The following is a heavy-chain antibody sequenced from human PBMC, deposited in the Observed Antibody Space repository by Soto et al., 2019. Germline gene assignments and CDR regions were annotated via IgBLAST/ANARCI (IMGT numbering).Heavy chain of an antibody. CDR2: ITPYNRNT. Sequence: ASVKVSCKTSGYTFTSHRITWVRQAPGQGLEWMGWITPYNRNTNYAQKFQGRVTMTTDTSAHTAYMELRSLRSDDTAMYYCARDAGIPSNGMDVWGQGTAVTVSS. D-gene: IGHD6-13*01. CDR3: ARDAGIPSNGMDV. V-gene: IGHV1-18*01. CDR1: GYTFTSHR. J-gene: IGHJ6*02.